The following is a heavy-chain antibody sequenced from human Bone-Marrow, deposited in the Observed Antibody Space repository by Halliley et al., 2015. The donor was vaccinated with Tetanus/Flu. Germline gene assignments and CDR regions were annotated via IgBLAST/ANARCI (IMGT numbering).Heavy chain of an antibody. Sequence: LRLSCAVSGYSVGSGYYWGWIRQSPGKGLEWIATIHHSGSTHYNPSLKSRVLISIDTSMNQFSLRLSSVTAADTAIYYCARSPTDSNNIWGQGTQVPVSS. J-gene: IGHJ4*02. CDR3: ARSPTDSNNI. CDR2: IHHSGST. V-gene: IGHV4-38-2*01. D-gene: IGHD3-22*01. CDR1: GYSVGSGYY.